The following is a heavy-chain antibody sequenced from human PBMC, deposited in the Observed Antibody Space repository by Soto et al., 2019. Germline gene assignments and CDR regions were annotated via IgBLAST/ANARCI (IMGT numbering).Heavy chain of an antibody. CDR1: GFTFSSYG. CDR2: IWYDGSNK. CDR3: ARGRWGIAAAGDDY. D-gene: IGHD6-13*01. V-gene: IGHV3-33*01. Sequence: QVQLVESGGGVVQPGRSLRLSCAASGFTFSSYGMHWVRQAPGKGLEWVAVIWYDGSNKYYADSVKGRFTISRDNSKNTLYLQMNSLRAEDTAVYYCARGRWGIAAAGDDYWGQGTLVTVSS. J-gene: IGHJ4*02.